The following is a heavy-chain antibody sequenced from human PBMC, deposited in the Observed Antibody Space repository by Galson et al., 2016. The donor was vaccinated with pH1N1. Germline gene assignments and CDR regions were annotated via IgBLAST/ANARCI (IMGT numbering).Heavy chain of an antibody. CDR1: GYTLTSYD. J-gene: IGHJ2*01. CDR3: ARGPVYWYFDL. Sequence: SVKVSCKASGYTLTSYDINWVRQATGQGLEWMGWMNPNNGNADYARKFQGRATLTRNASINTAYMELSSLTSEDTAVYYCARGPVYWYFDLWGRGTPVIVSS. V-gene: IGHV1-8*01. CDR2: MNPNNGNA.